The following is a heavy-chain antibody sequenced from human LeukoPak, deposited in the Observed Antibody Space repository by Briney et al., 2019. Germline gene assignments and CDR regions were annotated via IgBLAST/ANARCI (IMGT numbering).Heavy chain of an antibody. CDR3: ASVLLWFGELMDY. Sequence: SVKVSCKASGGTFSSYAISWVRQAPGQGLEWMGGIIPIFGTANYAQKFQDRVTITADESTSTAYMELSSLRSEDTAVYYCASVLLWFGELMDYWGQGTLVTVSS. CDR2: IIPIFGTA. V-gene: IGHV1-69*13. J-gene: IGHJ4*02. CDR1: GGTFSSYA. D-gene: IGHD3-10*01.